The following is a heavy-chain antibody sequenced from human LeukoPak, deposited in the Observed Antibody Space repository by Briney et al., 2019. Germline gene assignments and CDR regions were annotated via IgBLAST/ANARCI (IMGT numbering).Heavy chain of an antibody. Sequence: PGGSLRLSCAASGFTFSSYAMHWVRQAPGKGLEWVAVISYDGSNKYYADSVKGRFTISRDNSKNTLYLQMNSLRAEDTAVYYCAKEVEDTAMFQYYYYYGMDVWGQGTTVTVSS. J-gene: IGHJ6*02. CDR1: GFTFSSYA. V-gene: IGHV3-30-3*01. D-gene: IGHD5-18*01. CDR3: AKEVEDTAMFQYYYYYGMDV. CDR2: ISYDGSNK.